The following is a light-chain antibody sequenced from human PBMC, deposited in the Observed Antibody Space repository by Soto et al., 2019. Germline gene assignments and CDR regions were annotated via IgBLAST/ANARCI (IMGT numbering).Light chain of an antibody. Sequence: EIVLTQSPGTLSLSPGERATLSCRASQTITNFYLAWYQQKLGQAPRLLIYGASSRATGIPDRFSGSGSGTDFTLTISRLEPEDFAVYYCQQYGSSPFGGGTKVDIK. CDR2: GAS. V-gene: IGKV3-20*01. J-gene: IGKJ4*01. CDR1: QTITNFY. CDR3: QQYGSSP.